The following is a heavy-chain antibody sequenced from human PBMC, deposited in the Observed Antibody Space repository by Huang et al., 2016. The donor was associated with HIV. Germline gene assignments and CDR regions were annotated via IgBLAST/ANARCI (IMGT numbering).Heavy chain of an antibody. CDR2: IFGSGGTT. Sequence: EVQLLASGGGLVQPGGSLRLSCAASGVTLSNSDIDMSWVRQAPGKGLEWVSSIFGSGGTTYYADSGKGRFTISRDTAKNTLFLQMNSLRAEDTAVYYCAKGYPLNYFDYWGQGTLVTVSS. J-gene: IGHJ4*02. CDR1: GVTLSNSD. D-gene: IGHD5-18*01. V-gene: IGHV3-23*01. CDR3: AKGYPLNYFDY.